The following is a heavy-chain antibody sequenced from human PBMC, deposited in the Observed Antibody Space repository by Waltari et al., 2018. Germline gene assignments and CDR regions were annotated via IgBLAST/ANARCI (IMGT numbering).Heavy chain of an antibody. Sequence: EVQLVESGGGLVQPGGSLRLSCAASGFTFSSYWMSWVRQAPGKGLGWVVNIKQDGSEKYYVDSVKGRFTISRDNAKNSLYLQMNSLRADDTAVYYCARAPTYYYGSGSNYWGQGTLVTVSS. CDR1: GFTFSSYW. J-gene: IGHJ4*02. CDR2: IKQDGSEK. CDR3: ARAPTYYYGSGSNY. V-gene: IGHV3-7*01. D-gene: IGHD3-10*01.